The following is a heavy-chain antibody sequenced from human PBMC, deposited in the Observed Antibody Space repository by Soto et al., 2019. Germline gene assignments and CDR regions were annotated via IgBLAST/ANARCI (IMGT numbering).Heavy chain of an antibody. CDR2: IIPIFGTA. V-gene: IGHV1-69*13. J-gene: IGHJ4*02. CDR3: ASWLRYYDILTGYLPRVYYFDY. CDR1: GGTFSSYA. Sequence: GASVKVSCKASGGTFSSYAISWVRQAPGQGLEWMGGIIPIFGTANYAQKFQGRVTITADESTSTAYMELSSLRSEDTAVYYCASWLRYYDILTGYLPRVYYFDYWGQGTLVTVSS. D-gene: IGHD3-9*01.